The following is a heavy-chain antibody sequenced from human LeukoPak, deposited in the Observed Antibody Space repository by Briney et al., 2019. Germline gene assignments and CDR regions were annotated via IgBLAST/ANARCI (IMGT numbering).Heavy chain of an antibody. Sequence: SETLSLTCAVSGDSIIGSYWSWIRQAPGKGLEWIGYIYYSVDTDYNPSLKSRVTISVDMSKKQISLRLTSVAAADTAVYYCARRRYYDSSGYNPTYYFDYWGQGILVTVSS. CDR2: IYYSVDT. J-gene: IGHJ4*02. CDR1: GDSIIGSY. CDR3: ARRRYYDSSGYNPTYYFDY. D-gene: IGHD3-22*01. V-gene: IGHV4-59*01.